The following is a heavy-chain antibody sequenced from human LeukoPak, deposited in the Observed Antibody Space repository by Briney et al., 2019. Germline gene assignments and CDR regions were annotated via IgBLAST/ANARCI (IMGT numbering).Heavy chain of an antibody. Sequence: ASVTVSCTASGYTFTSYYMHWVRQAPGQGLEWMGINNPSGGSTSYAQKFQGRVTMTRDTSTSTVYMELSSLRSEDTAVYYCARENPAAVPFDYWGQGTLVTVSS. CDR2: NNPSGGST. J-gene: IGHJ4*02. CDR3: ARENPAAVPFDY. V-gene: IGHV1-46*01. CDR1: GYTFTSYY. D-gene: IGHD6-13*01.